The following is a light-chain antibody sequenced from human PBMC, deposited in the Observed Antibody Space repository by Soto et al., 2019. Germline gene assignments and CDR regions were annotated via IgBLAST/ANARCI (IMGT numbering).Light chain of an antibody. J-gene: IGLJ3*02. CDR2: EGS. Sequence: QSVLTQPASVSGSPGQSITISCTGTSSDVGSYNLVSWYQQHPGKAPKLMFYEGSKWPSGVSNRFSGSKSGNTASLTISGLQAEDEADYYCCSYAGSSTWVFGGGTKLTVL. CDR3: CSYAGSSTWV. V-gene: IGLV2-23*01. CDR1: SSDVGSYNL.